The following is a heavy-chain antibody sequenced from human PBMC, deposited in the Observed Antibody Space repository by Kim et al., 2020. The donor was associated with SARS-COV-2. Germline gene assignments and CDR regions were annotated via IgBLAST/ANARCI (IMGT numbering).Heavy chain of an antibody. D-gene: IGHD3-22*01. CDR2: ISSGVTYT. Sequence: GGSLRLSCAASGFTFSDYYMTWIRQAPGKGLEWISFISSGVTYTNYADSVKGRFTISGENAKNTVFLQTTSWRDGDTAVYFCVRGRNYYECSGFSLDMWG. J-gene: IGHJ3*02. CDR3: VRGRNYYECSGFSLDM. CDR1: GFTFSDYY. V-gene: IGHV3-11*06.